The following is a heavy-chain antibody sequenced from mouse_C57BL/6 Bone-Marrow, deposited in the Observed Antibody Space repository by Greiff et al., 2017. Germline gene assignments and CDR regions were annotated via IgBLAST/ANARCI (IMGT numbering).Heavy chain of an antibody. D-gene: IGHD1-2*01. J-gene: IGHJ2*01. V-gene: IGHV5-6*02. CDR3: ARRGLLRLCDY. CDR1: GFTFSSYG. CDR2: ISSGGSYT. Sequence: EVMLVESGGDLVKPGGSLKLSCAASGFTFSSYGMSWVRQTPDKRLEWVATISSGGSYTYYPDSVKGRFTISRDNAKNTLYLQMSSLKSEDTAMYYCARRGLLRLCDYWGQGTTLTVSS.